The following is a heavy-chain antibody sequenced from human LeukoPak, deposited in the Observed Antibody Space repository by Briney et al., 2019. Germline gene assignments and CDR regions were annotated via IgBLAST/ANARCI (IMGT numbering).Heavy chain of an antibody. V-gene: IGHV4-30-2*01. D-gene: IGHD1-26*01. CDR3: ARVELGAGYYYYYMDV. CDR2: IYHSGST. Sequence: PSQTLSLTCTVSGGSISSGGYYWSWIRQPPGKGLEWIGYIYHSGSTYYNPSLKSRATISVDRSKNQFSLKLSTVTAADAAVYYCARVELGAGYYYYYMDVWGKGTTVTVSS. CDR1: GGSISSGGYY. J-gene: IGHJ6*03.